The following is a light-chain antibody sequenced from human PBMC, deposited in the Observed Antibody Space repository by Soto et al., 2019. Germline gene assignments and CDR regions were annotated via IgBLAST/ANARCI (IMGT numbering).Light chain of an antibody. J-gene: IGKJ1*01. V-gene: IGKV3-20*01. CDR1: QSVSSNS. CDR3: QQCDTSRTGT. Sequence: EIVLTQSPGTLSLSPGERATLSCRASQSVSSNSLAWYQQKPGQAPRLLIYGASSRASGIPDRFSGSGSGTDFTLTISRLEPEDFAVYYCQQCDTSRTGTFGPGTKV. CDR2: GAS.